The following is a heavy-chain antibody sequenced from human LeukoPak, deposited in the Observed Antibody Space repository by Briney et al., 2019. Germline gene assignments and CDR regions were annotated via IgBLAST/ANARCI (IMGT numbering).Heavy chain of an antibody. CDR1: GGTFSSYA. J-gene: IGHJ3*02. V-gene: IGHV1-69*13. D-gene: IGHD4-17*01. Sequence: SVKVSCKASGGTFSSYAISWVRQAPGQGLEWMGGIIPIFGTANYTQKFQGRVTITADESTSTAYMELSSLRSEDTAVYYCARSTMTTVTTHDAFDIWGQGTMVTVSS. CDR2: IIPIFGTA. CDR3: ARSTMTTVTTHDAFDI.